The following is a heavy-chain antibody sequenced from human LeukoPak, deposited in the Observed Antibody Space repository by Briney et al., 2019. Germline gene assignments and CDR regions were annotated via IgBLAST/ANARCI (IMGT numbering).Heavy chain of an antibody. CDR3: ARDAIQWFGELLSYFDY. J-gene: IGHJ4*02. D-gene: IGHD3-10*01. V-gene: IGHV3-21*01. CDR1: GFTFSSYS. CDR2: ISSSSSYI. Sequence: GGSLRLSCAASGFTFSSYSMNWVRQAPGKGLEWVSSISSSSSYIYYADSVKGRFTISRDNAKNSLYLQMNSLRAEDTAVYYCARDAIQWFGELLSYFDYWGQGTLSPSPQ.